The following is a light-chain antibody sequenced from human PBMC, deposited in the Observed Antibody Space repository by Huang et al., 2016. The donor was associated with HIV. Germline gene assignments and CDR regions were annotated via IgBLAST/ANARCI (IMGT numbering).Light chain of an antibody. CDR3: QQYFLTPPLT. Sequence: DIQLTQSPSSLSASIGDRVTITCRASQAISDSLAWYQQKPGKAPELLIYAVSRLETGVTSRFSVSGSGTAYTLTITSLQPEDFATYYCQQYFLTPPLTFGQGTKLETK. CDR2: AVS. J-gene: IGKJ1*01. CDR1: QAISDS. V-gene: IGKV1-NL1*01.